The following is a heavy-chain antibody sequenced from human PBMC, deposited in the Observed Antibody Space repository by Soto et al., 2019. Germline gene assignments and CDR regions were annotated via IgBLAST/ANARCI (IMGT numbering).Heavy chain of an antibody. V-gene: IGHV1-2*04. Sequence: ASVKVSCKASGYTFTGYYINWVRQAPGQGLPWMGWVNPNSGGANYAQKFQGWVTMTRDTSISTAYMELSRLRSDDTAVYYCVTSRVSIAVAGETEYYFDYWGQGTLVTVSS. D-gene: IGHD6-19*01. CDR3: VTSRVSIAVAGETEYYFDY. CDR1: GYTFTGYY. CDR2: VNPNSGGA. J-gene: IGHJ4*02.